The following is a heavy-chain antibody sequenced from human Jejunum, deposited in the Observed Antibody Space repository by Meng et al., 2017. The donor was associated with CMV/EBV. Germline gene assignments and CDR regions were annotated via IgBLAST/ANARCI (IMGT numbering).Heavy chain of an antibody. V-gene: IGHV3-23*01. CDR3: AKERIASSVPYHFDY. CDR2: ISGDGSAT. J-gene: IGHJ4*02. CDR1: GFIFSSYA. D-gene: IGHD6-13*01. Sequence: SGFIFSSYAMTWVRQAPGKGLEWVSGISGDGSATYYADSVKGRFTISRDNSDNTLYLQMNSLRAEDTAIFYCAKERIASSVPYHFDYWGQGTLVTVSS.